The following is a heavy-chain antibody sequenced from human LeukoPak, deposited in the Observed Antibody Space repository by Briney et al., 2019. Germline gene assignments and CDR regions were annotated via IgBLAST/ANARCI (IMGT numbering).Heavy chain of an antibody. CDR2: ISGSGGST. J-gene: IGHJ4*02. D-gene: IGHD2-15*01. Sequence: GGSLRLSCAASGFTFSSYAMSWVRQAPGKGLEWVSAISGSGGSTYYADSVKGRFTISRDNSKNTLYLQMNSLRAEDTAVYYCAKDWVVVVVAATYFDYWGQGTVVTVSS. CDR1: GFTFSSYA. V-gene: IGHV3-23*01. CDR3: AKDWVVVVVAATYFDY.